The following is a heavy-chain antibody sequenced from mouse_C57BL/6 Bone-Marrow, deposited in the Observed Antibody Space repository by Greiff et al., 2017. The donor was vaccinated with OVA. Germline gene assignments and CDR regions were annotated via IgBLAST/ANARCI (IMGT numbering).Heavy chain of an antibody. V-gene: IGHV1-19*01. Sequence: VQLKQSGPVLVKPGASVKMSCKASGYTFTDYYMNWVKQSHGKSLEWIGVINPYNGGTSYNQKFKGKATLTVDKSSSTAYMELNSLTSEDSAVYYCAHYGSGWFAYWGQGTLVTVSA. CDR3: AHYGSGWFAY. CDR2: INPYNGGT. J-gene: IGHJ3*01. D-gene: IGHD1-1*01. CDR1: GYTFTDYY.